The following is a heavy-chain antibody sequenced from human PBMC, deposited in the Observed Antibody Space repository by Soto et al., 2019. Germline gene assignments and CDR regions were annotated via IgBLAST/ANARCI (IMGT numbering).Heavy chain of an antibody. CDR1: GYTFTRSG. V-gene: IGHV1-18*01. D-gene: IGHD5-12*01. Sequence: QVQLVQSGAEVKKPGASVKVSCKASGYTFTRSGISWVRQAPGQGPEWMGWISSYNGDTNYAQTFQGRVTMTTDTSTSTAYMELGRRRAADTAGYYCASEDVAPYYYYGMDVWGQGAPVSVSS. CDR2: ISSYNGDT. J-gene: IGHJ6*02. CDR3: ASEDVAPYYYYGMDV.